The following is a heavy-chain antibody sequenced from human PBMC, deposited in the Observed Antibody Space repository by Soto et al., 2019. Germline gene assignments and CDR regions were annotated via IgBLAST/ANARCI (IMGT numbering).Heavy chain of an antibody. V-gene: IGHV3-33*01. CDR2: IWYDRNNK. J-gene: IGHJ4*02. Sequence: PGGSLRLSCAASGFTFTYGMHWVRQAPGKGLEWVAVIWYDRNNKYYADSVKGRFTISRGNPKNTLYLQMNSLRAEDTAVYYCARDSGRDYFDYWGQGTLVTVSS. CDR3: ARDSGRDYFDY. CDR1: GFTFTYG.